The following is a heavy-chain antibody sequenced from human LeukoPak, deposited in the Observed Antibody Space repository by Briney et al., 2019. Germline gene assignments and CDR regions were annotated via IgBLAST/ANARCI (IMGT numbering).Heavy chain of an antibody. V-gene: IGHV3-21*06. D-gene: IGHD1-26*01. Sequence: GESLRLSCTASGFTFSGYSMNWVRQAPGKGLEWVSYISDTSGAIYYADSVKGRFTILRDNAKNSLFLQMNSLRAEDTAVYYCARVSLGVLIATTYYYGMDVWGQGATVTVSS. CDR1: GFTFSGYS. J-gene: IGHJ6*02. CDR3: ARVSLGVLIATTYYYGMDV. CDR2: ISDTSGAI.